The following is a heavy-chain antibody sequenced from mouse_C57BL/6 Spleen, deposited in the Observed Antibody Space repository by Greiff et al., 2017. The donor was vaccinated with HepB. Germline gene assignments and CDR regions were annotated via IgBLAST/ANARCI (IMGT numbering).Heavy chain of an antibody. CDR2: INYDGSST. J-gene: IGHJ4*01. Sequence: EVKVVESEGGLVQPGSSMKLSCTASGFTFSDYYMAWVRQVPEKGLEWVANINYDGSSTYYLDSLKSRFIISRDNAKNILYLQMSSLKSEDTATYYCARGLYSYAMDYWGQGTSVTVSS. V-gene: IGHV5-16*01. D-gene: IGHD2-1*01. CDR3: ARGLYSYAMDY. CDR1: GFTFSDYY.